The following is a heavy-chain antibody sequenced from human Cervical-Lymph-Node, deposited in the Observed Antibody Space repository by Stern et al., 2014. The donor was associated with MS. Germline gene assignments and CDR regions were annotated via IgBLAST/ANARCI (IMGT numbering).Heavy chain of an antibody. CDR1: GFTVSRDY. D-gene: IGHD1-1*01. CDR3: ARDTSSPERSDW. Sequence: EVQLLESGGGVIQPGGSLSLSCTASGFTVSRDYMTWVRQAPGKGLEWFSLITNVGSTFYTDSVKGRFTISRDDSKNTVYLHMTSLRAEDTAMYYCARDTSSPERSDWWGQGTLVTVSS. V-gene: IGHV3-53*01. J-gene: IGHJ4*02. CDR2: ITNVGST.